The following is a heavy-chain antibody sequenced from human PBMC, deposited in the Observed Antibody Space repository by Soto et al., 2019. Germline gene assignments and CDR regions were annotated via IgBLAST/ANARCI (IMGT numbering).Heavy chain of an antibody. D-gene: IGHD3-10*01. CDR2: IYPGDSDT. J-gene: IGHJ6*02. CDR1: GYSFTSYW. V-gene: IGHV5-51*01. Sequence: GESLKISGKGSGYSFTSYWIGWVRQMPGKGLEWMGIIYPGDSDTRYSPSFQGQVTISADKSISTAYLQWSSLKASDTAMYYCARVSYYYGSGSYYNPRPYYSYGMDVWGQGTTVTVSS. CDR3: ARVSYYYGSGSYYNPRPYYSYGMDV.